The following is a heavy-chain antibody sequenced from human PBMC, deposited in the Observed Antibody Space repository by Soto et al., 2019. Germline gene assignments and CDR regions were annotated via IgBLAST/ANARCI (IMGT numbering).Heavy chain of an antibody. J-gene: IGHJ6*02. CDR1: GGTFSSYA. CDR3: ARDPRYSSGWYYGMDV. CDR2: IIPIFGTA. Sequence: SVKVSCKASGGTFSSYAISWVRQAPGQGLEWVGGIIPIFGTANYAQKFQGRVTITADESTSTAYMELSSLRSEDTAVYYCARDPRYSSGWYYGMDVWGQGTTVTVSS. V-gene: IGHV1-69*13. D-gene: IGHD6-19*01.